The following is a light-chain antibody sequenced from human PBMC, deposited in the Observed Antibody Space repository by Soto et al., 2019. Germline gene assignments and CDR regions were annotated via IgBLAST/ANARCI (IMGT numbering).Light chain of an antibody. CDR3: QTWGAGFSVV. Sequence: QPVLTQSPSASASPGASVKLTCTLSRGHSSYAIAWHQQQPEKGPRYLMKVNTDGSHNKGDGIPDRFSGSSSGAERYLTISSLQSEDEADYYCQTWGAGFSVVFGGGTKLTVL. CDR1: RGHSSYA. CDR2: VNTDGSH. J-gene: IGLJ2*01. V-gene: IGLV4-69*01.